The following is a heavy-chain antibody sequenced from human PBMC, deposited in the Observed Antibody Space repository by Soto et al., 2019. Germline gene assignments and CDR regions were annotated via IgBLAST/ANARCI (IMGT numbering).Heavy chain of an antibody. D-gene: IGHD6-13*01. CDR2: IYHSGST. V-gene: IGHV4-4*02. J-gene: IGHJ6*03. Sequence: SETLSLTCAVSSGSISSSNWWSWVRQPPGKGLEWIGEIYHSGSTNYNPSLKSRVTISVDKSKNQFSLKLSSVTAADTAVYYCARGLGQQQPYYYYYYMDVWGKGTTVTVSS. CDR1: SGSISSSNW. CDR3: ARGLGQQQPYYYYYYMDV.